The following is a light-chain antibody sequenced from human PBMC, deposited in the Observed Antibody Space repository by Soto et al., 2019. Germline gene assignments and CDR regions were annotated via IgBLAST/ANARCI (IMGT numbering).Light chain of an antibody. CDR1: QYINTR. J-gene: IGKJ1*01. CDR2: QTS. Sequence: EIVLTQSPGTLSLFPGERATLSCRASQYINTRLAWYQHRPGQAPRLLIYQTSSRAAGIPARFSASGTGTDFTLTINDVQPEDFAVYYCHQRQSWPRTFGQGTKVDI. V-gene: IGKV3-11*01. CDR3: HQRQSWPRT.